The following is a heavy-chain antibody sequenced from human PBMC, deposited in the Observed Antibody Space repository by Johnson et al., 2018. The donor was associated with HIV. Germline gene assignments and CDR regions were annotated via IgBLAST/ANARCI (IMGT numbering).Heavy chain of an antibody. Sequence: QVLLVESGGGVVQPGRSLRLSCAASGFTFSSYAMHWVRQAPVKGLEWVAVISYDGSNKYYADSVKGRFTISRDNSKNTLYLQMNSLRAEDTAVYYCARDMAQLELFAFDIWGQGTMVTVSS. CDR3: ARDMAQLELFAFDI. CDR2: ISYDGSNK. CDR1: GFTFSSYA. J-gene: IGHJ3*02. D-gene: IGHD1-1*01. V-gene: IGHV3-30*04.